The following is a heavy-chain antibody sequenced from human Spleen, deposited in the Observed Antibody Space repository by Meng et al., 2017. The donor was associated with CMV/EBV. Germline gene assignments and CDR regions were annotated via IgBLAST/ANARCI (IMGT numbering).Heavy chain of an antibody. CDR3: VRGYNSFDS. V-gene: IGHV3-72*01. J-gene: IGHJ4*02. D-gene: IGHD1-1*01. Sequence: GESLKISWAASGFIFSDHYLDWVRQTSGKGLEWVGRSRNKANRYTTEYAASVKGRFTVSRDESKNSLYLQMNSLKTEDTAVYYCVRGYNSFDSWDQGTLVTVSS. CDR1: GFIFSDHY. CDR2: SRNKANRYTT.